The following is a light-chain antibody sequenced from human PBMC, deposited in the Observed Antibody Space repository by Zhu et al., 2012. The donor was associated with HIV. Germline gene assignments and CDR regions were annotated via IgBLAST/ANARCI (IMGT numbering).Light chain of an antibody. CDR2: GAS. CDR3: QQYGSLYT. Sequence: EMVMTQSPATLSVSPGDRATLSCRASQAISSQLAWYQQKPGQAPRLLIYGASSRATGIPDRFSGSGSGTDFTLTISSLEPEDFAVYYCQQYGSLYTFGQGTKLEIK. CDR1: QAISSQ. J-gene: IGKJ2*01. V-gene: IGKV3-20*01.